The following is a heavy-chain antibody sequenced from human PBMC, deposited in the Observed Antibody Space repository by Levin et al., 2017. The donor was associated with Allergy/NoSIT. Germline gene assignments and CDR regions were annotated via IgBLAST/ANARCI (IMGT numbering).Heavy chain of an antibody. D-gene: IGHD3-22*01. CDR1: GGTFSSYA. J-gene: IGHJ4*02. CDR3: ARGAIREYYYDSSGYYQPIDY. V-gene: IGHV1-69*13. Sequence: GASVKVSCKASGGTFSSYAISWVRQAPGQGLEWMGGIIPIFGTANYAQKFQGRVTITADESTSTAYMELSSLRSEDTAVYYCARGAIREYYYDSSGYYQPIDYWGQGTLVTVSS. CDR2: IIPIFGTA.